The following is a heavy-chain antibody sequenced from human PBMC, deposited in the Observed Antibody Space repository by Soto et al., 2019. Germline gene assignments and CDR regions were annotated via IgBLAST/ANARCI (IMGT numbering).Heavy chain of an antibody. D-gene: IGHD7-27*01. CDR3: ARANWYSEY. V-gene: IGHV4-39*07. Sequence: SETLSLTCTVSGDSISSSSYYWGWIRQPPGKGLEWIGSIYYSGSTYYNPSLKSRVTMSVDTSKNQVSLNLTSLTAADTATYYCARANWYSEYWGQGIPVTVSS. CDR1: GDSISSSSYY. J-gene: IGHJ4*02. CDR2: IYYSGST.